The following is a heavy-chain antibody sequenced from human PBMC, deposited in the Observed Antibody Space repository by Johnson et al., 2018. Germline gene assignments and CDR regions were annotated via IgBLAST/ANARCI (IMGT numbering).Heavy chain of an antibody. D-gene: IGHD3-3*01. CDR2: IYPGDSDT. Sequence: EVQLVESGGGLVQPGESLKISCKGSGYSFTTYWIGWVRQMPGKGLDWMGIIYPGDSDTRYSPSFQGQVTISADKSISTAYLQWSSLKASDTAMYYCARRLTIFGRKAFDIWGQGTMVTVSS. V-gene: IGHV5-51*03. J-gene: IGHJ3*02. CDR1: GYSFTTYW. CDR3: ARRLTIFGRKAFDI.